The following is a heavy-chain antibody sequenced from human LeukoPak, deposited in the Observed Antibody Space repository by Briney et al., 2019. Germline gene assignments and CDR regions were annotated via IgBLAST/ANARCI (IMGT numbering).Heavy chain of an antibody. J-gene: IGHJ4*02. Sequence: GGPLRLSCAASGFTFSSYAMSWVRQAPGKGLEWVSAISGSGGSTYYADSVKGRFTISRDSSQNTLFLEVSSLRADDTAVYYCVKDNGYCTRSSCHFDHWGQGALVIVSS. CDR2: ISGSGGST. D-gene: IGHD2-2*01. CDR3: VKDNGYCTRSSCHFDH. V-gene: IGHV3-23*01. CDR1: GFTFSSYA.